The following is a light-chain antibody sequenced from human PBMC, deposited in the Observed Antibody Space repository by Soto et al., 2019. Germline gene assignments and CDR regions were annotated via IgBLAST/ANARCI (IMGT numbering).Light chain of an antibody. Sequence: EIVLTQSPATLSLSPGERATLSCRASQSVSSYLAWYQQKPGQAPRLLIYDASNRATGIPARFSGSGSGTDFTLTISSLEPEDFAVYYCQQRSNWPQGWYTFGQGTKLEIK. CDR1: QSVSSY. CDR3: QQRSNWPQGWYT. CDR2: DAS. V-gene: IGKV3-11*01. J-gene: IGKJ2*01.